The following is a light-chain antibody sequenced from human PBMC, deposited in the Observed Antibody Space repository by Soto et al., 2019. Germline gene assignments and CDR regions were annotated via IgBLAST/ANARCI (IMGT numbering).Light chain of an antibody. V-gene: IGLV2-14*01. CDR2: GFT. CDR1: SSDVGGYNY. Sequence: QSALTQPASVSGSPGQSVTISCTGTSSDVGGYNYVSWYQQHPGEAPKLILYGFTNRPSGISHRFSSAKSGNTASLTVSGLQAEDEADYYCSSYTTGRTYVFGTGTKLTVL. J-gene: IGLJ1*01. CDR3: SSYTTGRTYV.